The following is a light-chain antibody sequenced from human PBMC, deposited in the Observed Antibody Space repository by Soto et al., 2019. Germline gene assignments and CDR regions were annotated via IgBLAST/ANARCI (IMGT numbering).Light chain of an antibody. CDR3: QHTSSTPT. V-gene: IGKV1-39*01. CDR2: AAS. CDR1: QSISGY. J-gene: IGKJ1*01. Sequence: IQMPQSQSSQSASVGDRVTITCRASQSISGYLNWYQQKPGKAPKLLIYAASSLQSGVPSMFSGSGSGTDFTLIISSLHPEDFATYYCQHTSSTPTFGQGTKVDIK.